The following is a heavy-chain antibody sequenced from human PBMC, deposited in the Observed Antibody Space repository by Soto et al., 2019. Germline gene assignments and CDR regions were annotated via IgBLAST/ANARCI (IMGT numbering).Heavy chain of an antibody. CDR3: ANSSPSRYCSGGSCYSGY. D-gene: IGHD2-15*01. CDR1: GFTFSSYA. CDR2: ISGSGGST. J-gene: IGHJ4*02. V-gene: IGHV3-23*01. Sequence: PGGSLRLSCAASGFTFSSYAMSWVRQAPGKGLEWVSAISGSGGSTYYADSVKGRFTISRDNSKNTLYLQMNSLRAEDTAVYYFANSSPSRYCSGGSCYSGYWGQGTLVTVSS.